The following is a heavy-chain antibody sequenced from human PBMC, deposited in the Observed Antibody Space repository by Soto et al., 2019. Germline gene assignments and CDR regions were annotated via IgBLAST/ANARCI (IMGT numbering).Heavy chain of an antibody. CDR1: GYTFTSYA. Sequence: ASVKVSCKASGYTFTSYAMHWVRQAPGQRLEWMGWINAGNGNAKYSQKFQGRVTITRDTSASTAYMELSSLRSEDTAVYYCARVLLTYYDSSGYYFWGQGTLVTVS. J-gene: IGHJ4*02. CDR2: INAGNGNA. V-gene: IGHV1-3*01. D-gene: IGHD3-22*01. CDR3: ARVLLTYYDSSGYYF.